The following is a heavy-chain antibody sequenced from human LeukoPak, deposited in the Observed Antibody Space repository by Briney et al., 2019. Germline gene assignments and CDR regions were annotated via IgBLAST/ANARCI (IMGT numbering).Heavy chain of an antibody. D-gene: IGHD3-22*01. CDR1: GFTFSSYA. CDR2: ISSNGGRT. Sequence: GGPLRLSCAASGFTFSSYAMHWVRQAPGKGLEYVSAISSNGGRTYYANSVKGRFTISRDNSKNTLYLQMGSLRAEDMAVYYCARAPKPIYDSSGYYFGEYFQHWGQGTLVTVSS. CDR3: ARAPKPIYDSSGYYFGEYFQH. J-gene: IGHJ1*01. V-gene: IGHV3-64*01.